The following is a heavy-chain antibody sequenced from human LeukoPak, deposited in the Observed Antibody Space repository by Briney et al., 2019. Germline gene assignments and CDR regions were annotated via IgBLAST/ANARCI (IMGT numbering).Heavy chain of an antibody. CDR3: ARVIPGSTVTTKYYYYYYMDV. J-gene: IGHJ6*03. V-gene: IGHV1-46*01. CDR1: GYTFTSNY. CDR2: ISPSGGST. D-gene: IGHD4-17*01. Sequence: ASVKVSCKAFGYTFTSNYMHWVRQAPGQGPEWMGVISPSGGSTTYAQKFQGRVTLTRDMSTSTDYLELSSLRSEDTAVYYCARVIPGSTVTTKYYYYYYMDVWGKGTTVTISS.